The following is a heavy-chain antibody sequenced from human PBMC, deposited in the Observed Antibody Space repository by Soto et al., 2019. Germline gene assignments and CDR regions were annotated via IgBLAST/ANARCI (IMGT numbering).Heavy chain of an antibody. J-gene: IGHJ5*02. D-gene: IGHD3-10*01. CDR1: GDSVTRNY. CDR2: IYYNGNT. Sequence: QVQMQESGPGLVKPSETLSLTCTVSGDSVTRNYWSWIRQPPGKGLEWIGYIYYNGNTNYNPSLMSRVLISLDTSKNQFSLKLSSVTAADTAVYYCARDRVRYYDAGSYNWFDTWGQGTLVIVSS. CDR3: ARDRVRYYDAGSYNWFDT. V-gene: IGHV4-59*02.